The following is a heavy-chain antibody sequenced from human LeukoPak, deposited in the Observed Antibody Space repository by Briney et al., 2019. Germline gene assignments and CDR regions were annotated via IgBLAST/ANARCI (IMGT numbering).Heavy chain of an antibody. J-gene: IGHJ5*02. CDR3: ASTADSSSWRNNWFDP. CDR1: GFTFSSCA. V-gene: IGHV3-23*01. Sequence: GGSLRLSCAASGFTFSSCAMNWVRQAPGKGLEWVSGISGSGGITHYADSVRGRFTISRDNSKNTLYLQMNSLRAEDTAVYYCASTADSSSWRNNWFDPWGQGTLVTVSS. D-gene: IGHD6-13*01. CDR2: ISGSGGIT.